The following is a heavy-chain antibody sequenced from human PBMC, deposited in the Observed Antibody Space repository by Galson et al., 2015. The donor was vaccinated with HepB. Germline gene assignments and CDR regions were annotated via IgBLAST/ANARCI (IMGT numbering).Heavy chain of an antibody. CDR2: ISSSSSYI. J-gene: IGHJ3*02. Sequence: SLRLSCAASGFTFSSYSMNWVRQAPGKGLEWVSSISSSSSYIYYADPVKGRFTISRDNAKNSLYLQMNSLRAEDTAVYYCARDGSAAAGDAFDIWGQGTMVTVSS. V-gene: IGHV3-21*01. CDR1: GFTFSSYS. CDR3: ARDGSAAAGDAFDI. D-gene: IGHD6-13*01.